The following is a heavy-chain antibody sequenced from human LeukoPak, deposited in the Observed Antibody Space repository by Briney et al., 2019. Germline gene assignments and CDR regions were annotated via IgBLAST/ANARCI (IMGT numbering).Heavy chain of an antibody. Sequence: GGSLRLSCAASGVTFDDYGMSWVRQAPGKGLEWVSDINWNGGRTGYADSVRGRFTISRDNAKKSLYLQMNSLRAEHTAVYDFARGGGGRYLVYWVEGSLVGVSS. CDR2: INWNGGRT. J-gene: IGHJ4*02. D-gene: IGHD1-26*01. V-gene: IGHV3-20*01. CDR1: GVTFDDYG. CDR3: ARGGGGRYLVY.